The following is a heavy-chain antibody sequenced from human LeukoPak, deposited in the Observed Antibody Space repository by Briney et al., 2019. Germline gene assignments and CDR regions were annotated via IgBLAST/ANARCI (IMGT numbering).Heavy chain of an antibody. Sequence: GGSLRLSCAASGFIVSSNYMNWVRQAPGKGLEWVSVIYGGGSTYYADSVKGRFTISRDDSKNTLYLQMNSLRAEDTAVYYCARLVGMVRGFSWGQGTLVTVSS. CDR3: ARLVGMVRGFS. CDR2: IYGGGST. CDR1: GFIVSSNY. J-gene: IGHJ4*02. V-gene: IGHV3-66*04. D-gene: IGHD3-10*01.